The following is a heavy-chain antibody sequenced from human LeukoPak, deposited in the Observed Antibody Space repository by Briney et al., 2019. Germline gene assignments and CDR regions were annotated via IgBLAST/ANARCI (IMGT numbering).Heavy chain of an antibody. Sequence: SETLSLTCTVSGGSISSYYWSWIRQPPGKGLEWIGYIYYSGSTNYNPSLKSRVTISMDTSKNQFSLKLSSLTAADTAVYYCASAISTGWYYLQYWGQGTLVTVSS. J-gene: IGHJ4*02. D-gene: IGHD6-19*01. CDR2: IYYSGST. V-gene: IGHV4-59*01. CDR3: ASAISTGWYYLQY. CDR1: GGSISSYY.